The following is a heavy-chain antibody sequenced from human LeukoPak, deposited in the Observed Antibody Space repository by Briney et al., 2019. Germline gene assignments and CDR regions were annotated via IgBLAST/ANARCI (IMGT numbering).Heavy chain of an antibody. CDR1: GFTFSSYS. D-gene: IGHD4-17*01. CDR2: ISSSSSYI. J-gene: IGHJ4*02. CDR3: ASLMTTVTTVDY. Sequence: PGGSLRLSCAASGFTFSSYSMNWARQAPGKGLEWVSSISSSSSYIYYADSVKGRFTISRDNAKNSLYLQMNSLRAEDTAVYYCASLMTTVTTVDYWGQGTLVTVSS. V-gene: IGHV3-21*01.